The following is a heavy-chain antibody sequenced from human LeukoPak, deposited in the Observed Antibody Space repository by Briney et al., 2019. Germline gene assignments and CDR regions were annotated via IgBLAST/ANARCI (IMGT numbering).Heavy chain of an antibody. Sequence: SGTLSLTCAVSGGSITSADWWSWVRQSPGKGLEWIGEIYHTGNTNYNPSLNSRVSISLDTSKNQFSLRLTSVTAADTAVYFCARDANGSDLHYYHMDVWGKGTTVTVSS. CDR2: IYHTGNT. V-gene: IGHV4-4*02. CDR1: GGSITSADW. D-gene: IGHD6-25*01. CDR3: ARDANGSDLHYYHMDV. J-gene: IGHJ6*03.